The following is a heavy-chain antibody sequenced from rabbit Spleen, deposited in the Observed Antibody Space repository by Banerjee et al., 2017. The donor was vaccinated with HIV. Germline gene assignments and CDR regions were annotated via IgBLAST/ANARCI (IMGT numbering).Heavy chain of an antibody. CDR3: ARDSASSFSSYGMDL. CDR1: GFSFSSSYW. CDR2: IYTGSGRT. D-gene: IGHD8-1*01. Sequence: QSLEESGGDLVKPGASLTLTCTASGFSFSSSYWICWVRQAPGKGLEWIGCIYTGSGRTYYASWAKGRLTISKTSSTTVTLQMTSLTAADTATYFCARDSASSFSSYGMDLWGQGTLVTVS. V-gene: IGHV1S40*01. J-gene: IGHJ6*01.